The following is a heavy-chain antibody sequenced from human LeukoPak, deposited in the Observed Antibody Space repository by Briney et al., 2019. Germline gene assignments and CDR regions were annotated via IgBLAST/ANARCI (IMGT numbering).Heavy chain of an antibody. J-gene: IGHJ4*02. D-gene: IGHD2-15*01. V-gene: IGHV4-61*05. CDR1: GGSISSSSYY. CDR2: IYYSGST. Sequence: SETLSLTCTVSGGSISSSSYYWGWIRQPPGKGLEWIGYIYYSGSTYYNPSLKSRVTISVDTSKNQFSLKLSSVTAADTAVYYCAGAPQGYCSGGSCSFDYWGQGTLVTVSS. CDR3: AGAPQGYCSGGSCSFDY.